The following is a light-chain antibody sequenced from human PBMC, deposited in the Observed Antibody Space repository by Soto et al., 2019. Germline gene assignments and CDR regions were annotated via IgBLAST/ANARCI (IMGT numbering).Light chain of an antibody. CDR1: QSISRW. Sequence: DIPMTQSPSTLSASVGDTVTITCRASQSISRWLAWYQQKPGKAPKVLIYDTSTLESGVPSRFSGSGSGTEFTLTINSLQPDDFATYYCQQYNGYSGFAQGTKLEMK. J-gene: IGKJ2*03. V-gene: IGKV1-5*01. CDR3: QQYNGYSG. CDR2: DTS.